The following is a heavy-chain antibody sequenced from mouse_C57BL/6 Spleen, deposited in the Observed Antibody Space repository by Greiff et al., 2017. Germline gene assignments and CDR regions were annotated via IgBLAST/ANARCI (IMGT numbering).Heavy chain of an antibody. J-gene: IGHJ3*01. V-gene: IGHV1-50*01. D-gene: IGHD3-1*01. CDR1: GYTFTSYW. CDR3: ARSQQTGFAY. CDR2: IDPSDSYT. Sequence: QVQLQQPGAELVKPGASVKLSCKASGYTFTSYWMQWVKQRPGQGLEWIGEIDPSDSYTNYNQKFKGKATLTVDTSSSTAYMQLSSLTSEDSAVYFCARSQQTGFAYWGQGTLVTVSA.